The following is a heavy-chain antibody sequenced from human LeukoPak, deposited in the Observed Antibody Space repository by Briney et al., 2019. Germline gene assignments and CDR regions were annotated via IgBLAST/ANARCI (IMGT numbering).Heavy chain of an antibody. CDR3: ARDSGEDYYDSSGYYNY. CDR1: GYTFASFG. V-gene: IGHV1-69*13. Sequence: GASVKVSCKASGYTFASFGITWVRQAPGQGLEWMGGIIPIFGTANYAQKFQGRVTITADESTSTAYMELSSLRSEDTAVYYCARDSGEDYYDSSGYYNYWGQGTLVTVSS. J-gene: IGHJ4*02. CDR2: IIPIFGTA. D-gene: IGHD3-22*01.